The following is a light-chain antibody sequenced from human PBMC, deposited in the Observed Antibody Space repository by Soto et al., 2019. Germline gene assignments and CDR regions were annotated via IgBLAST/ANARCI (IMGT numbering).Light chain of an antibody. CDR1: QGINSY. Sequence: IQLTQSPSSLSVSVGDTVTITCRASQGINSYLAWYQQKPGKAPKLLIYAASTLRSGVPSRFSGSRSGTDFTRTISSLQPKDFATYYCQQLNSYPITFAQGTRLEIK. CDR2: AAS. CDR3: QQLNSYPIT. V-gene: IGKV1-9*01. J-gene: IGKJ5*01.